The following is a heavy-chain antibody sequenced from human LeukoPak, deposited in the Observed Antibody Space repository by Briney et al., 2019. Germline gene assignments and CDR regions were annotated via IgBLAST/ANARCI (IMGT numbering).Heavy chain of an antibody. CDR1: GGSISSYY. D-gene: IGHD5-12*01. V-gene: IGHV4-59*01. Sequence: SETLSLTCTVSGGSISSYYWSWIRQPPGKGLEWIGDIYYSGSTNYSTNYNPALKSRVTISIDTSKKQFSLKLSSVTAADTAVYYCASVRNLVATSRPGDADYFDYWGQGTLVTVSS. J-gene: IGHJ4*02. CDR2: IYYSGSTNYST. CDR3: ASVRNLVATSRPGDADYFDY.